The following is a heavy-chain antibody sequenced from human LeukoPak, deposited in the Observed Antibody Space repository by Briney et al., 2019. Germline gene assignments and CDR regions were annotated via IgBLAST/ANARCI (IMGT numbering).Heavy chain of an antibody. V-gene: IGHV5-51*01. Sequence: GESLKISCKASGYSFTTHWIGWVRQMPGKGLEWMGILHPGDSDTGYSPSFQGQVTISADKSNSTAYLQWSSLKASDTAMYYCARGDTEVAATADYWGQGTLVTVSS. CDR3: ARGDTEVAATADY. J-gene: IGHJ4*02. CDR1: GYSFTTHW. CDR2: LHPGDSDT. D-gene: IGHD6-19*01.